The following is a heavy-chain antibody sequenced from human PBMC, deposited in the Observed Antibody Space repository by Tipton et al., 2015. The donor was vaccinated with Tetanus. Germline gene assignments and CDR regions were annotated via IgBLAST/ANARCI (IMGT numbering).Heavy chain of an antibody. D-gene: IGHD2/OR15-2a*01. CDR3: ARHRLAYSNPEDGFDL. J-gene: IGHJ3*01. Sequence: VQLVQSGAEVKEPGKSLKISCEGSGFDFSTYWIGWVRQMPGKGLEWMGIIYPSNSDTRYDPSFQGHVTISADKSINTAYLQWNNLEASDTAMYYCARHRLAYSNPEDGFDLWGQGTRVTVSS. V-gene: IGHV5-51*01. CDR2: IYPSNSDT. CDR1: GFDFSTYW.